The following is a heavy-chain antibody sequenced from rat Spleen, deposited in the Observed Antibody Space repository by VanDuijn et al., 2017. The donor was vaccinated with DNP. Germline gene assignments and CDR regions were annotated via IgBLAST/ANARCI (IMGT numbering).Heavy chain of an antibody. V-gene: IGHV5-31*01. CDR1: GFTFNDYW. CDR3: ATRPSGSFDY. J-gene: IGHJ2*01. CDR2: ITSRGDTT. Sequence: EVQLVDSGGDLVQPGRSLTLSCVASGFTFNDYWMSWIRQVPGEGLEWIASITSRGDTTYYSDSVRGRFTVSRDSAKNTLYLQIDSLRSEDTATYYCATRPSGSFDYWGQGVMVTVSS. D-gene: IGHD5-1*01.